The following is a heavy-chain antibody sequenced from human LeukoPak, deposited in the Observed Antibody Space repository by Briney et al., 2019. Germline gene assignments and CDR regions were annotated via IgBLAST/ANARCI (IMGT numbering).Heavy chain of an antibody. CDR3: ARDPYGESFNWFDP. D-gene: IGHD4-17*01. J-gene: IGHJ5*02. V-gene: IGHV4-4*07. CDR2: IYSSGST. Sequence: SETLSLTCTVSGGSISSYYWSWIRQPAGKGLEWIGRIYSSGSTNYNPSLKSRVTMSVDTSKNQFSLKLTSVTAADAAVYYCARDPYGESFNWFDPGGQGTLVTVSS. CDR1: GGSISSYY.